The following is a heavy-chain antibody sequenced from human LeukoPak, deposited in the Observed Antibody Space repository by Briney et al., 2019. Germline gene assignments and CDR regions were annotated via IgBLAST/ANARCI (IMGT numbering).Heavy chain of an antibody. J-gene: IGHJ4*02. CDR1: GFTFSSYG. D-gene: IGHD3-22*01. V-gene: IGHV3-30*18. Sequence: GGSLRLSCAASGFTFSSYGMHWVRQAPGKGLEWVAVISYDGSNKYYADSVKGRFTISRDNSKNTLYLQMSSLRAEDTAVYYCAKDFTPQFYDSSGYYPPPYFDYWGQGTLVTVSS. CDR2: ISYDGSNK. CDR3: AKDFTPQFYDSSGYYPPPYFDY.